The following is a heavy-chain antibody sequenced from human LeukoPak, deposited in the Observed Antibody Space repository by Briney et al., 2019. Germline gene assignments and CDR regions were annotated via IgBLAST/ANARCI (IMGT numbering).Heavy chain of an antibody. CDR1: GGSFSGYY. CDR2: INHSGST. CDR3: ARGQGAKYYYDSSGCPYYFDY. Sequence: SETLSLTCAVSGGSFSGYYWSWIRQPPGKELGWIGEINHSGSTNYNPSLKSRVTISVDSSKNQFSLKLSSVTAADTAVYYCARGQGAKYYYDSSGCPYYFDYWGQGTLVTVSS. V-gene: IGHV4-34*01. J-gene: IGHJ4*02. D-gene: IGHD3-22*01.